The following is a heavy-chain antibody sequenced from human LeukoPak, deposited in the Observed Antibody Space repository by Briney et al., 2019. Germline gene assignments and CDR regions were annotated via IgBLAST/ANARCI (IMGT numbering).Heavy chain of an antibody. J-gene: IGHJ4*02. CDR3: ARHGRYSSSSEVDY. Sequence: ETLSLTCTVSGGSISSYYWSWIRQPPGKGLEWIGYIYTSGSTNYNPSLKSRVTISVDTSKNQFSLKLSSVTAADTAVYYCARHGRYSSSSEVDYWGQGTLVTVSS. V-gene: IGHV4-4*09. D-gene: IGHD6-6*01. CDR1: GGSISSYY. CDR2: IYTSGST.